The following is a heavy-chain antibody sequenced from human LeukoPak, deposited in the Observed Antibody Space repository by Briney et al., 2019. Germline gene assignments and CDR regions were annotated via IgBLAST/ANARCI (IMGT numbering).Heavy chain of an antibody. CDR1: GFTFSSYG. V-gene: IGHV3-33*06. J-gene: IGHJ4*02. D-gene: IGHD3-10*01. Sequence: GRSLRLSCAASGFTFSSYGMHWVRQAPGKGLEWVAAIWYDGSNKYYADSVKGRFTISRDNSKNTLYLQMNSLRAEDTAVYYCAKGGGTATMVRGVIIWDYFDYWGQGTLVTVSS. CDR2: IWYDGSNK. CDR3: AKGGGTATMVRGVIIWDYFDY.